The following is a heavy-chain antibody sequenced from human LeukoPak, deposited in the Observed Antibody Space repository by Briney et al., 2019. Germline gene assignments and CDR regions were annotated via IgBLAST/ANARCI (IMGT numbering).Heavy chain of an antibody. CDR2: TYFRSKWYN. V-gene: IGHV6-1*01. D-gene: IGHD6-19*01. CDR3: ARSPVTGHADY. CDR1: GDSVSSNSAA. J-gene: IGHJ4*02. Sequence: SQTLSLTCAISGDSVSSNSAAWNWISQSPSRGLEWVGSTYFRSKWYNEYAVSLKSRIAINPDTSKNQFSLQLNSVTPEDTAVYYCARSPVTGHADYWGQGTLVTVSS.